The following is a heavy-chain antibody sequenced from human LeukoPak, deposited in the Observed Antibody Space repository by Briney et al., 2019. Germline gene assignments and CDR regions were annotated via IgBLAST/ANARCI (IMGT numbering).Heavy chain of an antibody. CDR3: ASRGYCSSTSCPEGAFDI. D-gene: IGHD2-2*01. Sequence: ASVKVSCKASGGTFSSYAISWVRQAPGQGLEWMGGIIPIFGTANYAQKFQGRVTITADESTSTAYMELSSLRSEDTAVYYCASRGYCSSTSCPEGAFDIWGQGTMVTVSS. J-gene: IGHJ3*02. V-gene: IGHV1-69*13. CDR1: GGTFSSYA. CDR2: IIPIFGTA.